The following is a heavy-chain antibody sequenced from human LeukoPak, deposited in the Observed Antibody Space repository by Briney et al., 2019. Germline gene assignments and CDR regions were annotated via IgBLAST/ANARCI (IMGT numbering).Heavy chain of an antibody. CDR3: VRHDGRGGATMGAFDS. J-gene: IGHJ5*01. Sequence: SPSETLSLTCTVSAGSFISSSHHWGWIRQSPGKGLEWIGTVYYGRTTYYNPSLDGRVTISLDTSANHFSLQLNSVTAADTAVYYCVRHDGRGGATMGAFDSWGQGSWSPSPQ. CDR1: AGSFISSSHH. V-gene: IGHV4-39*01. CDR2: VYYGRTT. D-gene: IGHD5-12*01.